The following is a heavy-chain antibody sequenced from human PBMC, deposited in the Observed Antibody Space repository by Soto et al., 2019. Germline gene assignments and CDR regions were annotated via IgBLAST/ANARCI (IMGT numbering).Heavy chain of an antibody. CDR1: GGTFSSYA. CDR3: ARVGGSGYYRYYFDY. CDR2: IIPIFGTA. D-gene: IGHD3-22*01. Sequence: SVKVSCKASGGTFSSYAISWARQAPGQGLEWMGGIIPIFGTANYAQKFQGRVTITADESTSTAYMELSSLRSEDTAVYYCARVGGSGYYRYYFDYWGQGTLVTVS. V-gene: IGHV1-69*13. J-gene: IGHJ4*02.